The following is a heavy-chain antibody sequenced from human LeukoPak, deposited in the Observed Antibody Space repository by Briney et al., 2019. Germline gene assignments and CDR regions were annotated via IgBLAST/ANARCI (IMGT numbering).Heavy chain of an antibody. CDR2: IYYSGST. D-gene: IGHD6-13*01. J-gene: IGHJ5*02. V-gene: IGHV4-59*01. CDR3: ARRYSSSWYSRSTSNWFDP. CDR1: GGSFSGYY. Sequence: PSETLSLTCAVYGGSFSGYYWSWIRQPPGKGLEWIGYIYYSGSTNYNPSLKSRVTISVDTSKNQFSLKLSSVTAADTAVYYCARRYSSSWYSRSTSNWFDPWGQGTLVTVSS.